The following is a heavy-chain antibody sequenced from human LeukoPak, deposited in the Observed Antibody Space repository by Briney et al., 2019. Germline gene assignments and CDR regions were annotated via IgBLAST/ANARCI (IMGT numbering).Heavy chain of an antibody. CDR1: GYTFTMYY. CDR3: ARASTPVYGDYGKESPLDY. Sequence: GASVKVSCKASGYTFTMYYIHWVRQAPGQGLEWMGGIIPIFGTANYAQKFQGRVTITTDESTSTAYMELSSLRSEDTAVYYCARASTPVYGDYGKESPLDYWGQGTLVTVSS. D-gene: IGHD4-17*01. V-gene: IGHV1-69*05. CDR2: IIPIFGTA. J-gene: IGHJ4*02.